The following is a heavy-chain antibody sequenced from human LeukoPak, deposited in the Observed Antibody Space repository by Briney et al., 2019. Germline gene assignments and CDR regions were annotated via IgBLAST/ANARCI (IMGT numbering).Heavy chain of an antibody. CDR3: STGMLRGLAPVFLDY. CDR1: GGSFSGYY. V-gene: IGHV4-34*11. D-gene: IGHD3-10*01. J-gene: IGHJ4*02. Sequence: SETLSLTCAVYGGSFSGYYWGWIRQPPGKGLEWIGNIFYSGSTYYSPSLKSRATISLDTSRNQFSLNLRSVTAADTAVYYCSTGMLRGLAPVFLDYWGQGTLVTVSS. CDR2: IFYSGST.